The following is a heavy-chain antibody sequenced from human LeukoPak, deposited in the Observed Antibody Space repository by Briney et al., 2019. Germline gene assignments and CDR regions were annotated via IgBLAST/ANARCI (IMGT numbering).Heavy chain of an antibody. CDR1: GVSIRSYY. Sequence: SETLSLTCTVSGVSIRSYYWSWIRQPPGKGLEWIGYIYYSGSTNYNPSLKSRVTISVDTSKNQFSLKLSSVTAADTAVYYCASQIPAADMGSFDPWGQGTLVTVSS. J-gene: IGHJ5*02. CDR3: ASQIPAADMGSFDP. CDR2: IYYSGST. D-gene: IGHD2-2*01. V-gene: IGHV4-59*01.